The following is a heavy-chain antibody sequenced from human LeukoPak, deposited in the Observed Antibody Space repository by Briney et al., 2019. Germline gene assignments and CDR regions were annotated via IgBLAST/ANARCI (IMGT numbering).Heavy chain of an antibody. V-gene: IGHV1-69*06. D-gene: IGHD3-9*01. Sequence: ASVKVSCKASGGTFSSYAISWVRQAPGQGLEWMGGIIPIFGTANYAQKFQGRVTITADKSTSTAYMELSSLRSEDTAVYYCARDRTSYYDILTGYLDYWGQGTLATVSS. J-gene: IGHJ4*02. CDR1: GGTFSSYA. CDR3: ARDRTSYYDILTGYLDY. CDR2: IIPIFGTA.